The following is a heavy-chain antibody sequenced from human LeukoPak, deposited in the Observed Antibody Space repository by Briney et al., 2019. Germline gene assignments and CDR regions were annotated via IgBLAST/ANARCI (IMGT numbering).Heavy chain of an antibody. CDR3: ARDDGQRRYSYGCRLGYYFDY. CDR2: IIPIFGTA. Sequence: SVKVSCKASGGTFSSYAISWVRQAPGQGLEWMGGIIPIFGTANYAQKFQGRVTITTDESTSTAYMELSSLRSEDTAVYYCARDDGQRRYSYGCRLGYYFDYWGQGTLVTVSS. CDR1: GGTFSSYA. D-gene: IGHD5-18*01. J-gene: IGHJ4*02. V-gene: IGHV1-69*05.